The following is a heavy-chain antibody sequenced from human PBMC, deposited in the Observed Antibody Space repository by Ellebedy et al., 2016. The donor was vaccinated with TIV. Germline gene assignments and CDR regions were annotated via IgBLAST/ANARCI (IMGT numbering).Heavy chain of an antibody. CDR2: IIPIFGTA. V-gene: IGHV1-69*06. CDR3: ARDYDSSGYYLGLGY. D-gene: IGHD3-22*01. Sequence: SVKVSXKASGGTFSSYAISWVRQAPGQGLEWMGGIIPIFGTANYAQKFQGRVTITADKSTSTAYMELSSLRSEDTAVYYCARDYDSSGYYLGLGYWGQGTLVTVSS. CDR1: GGTFSSYA. J-gene: IGHJ4*02.